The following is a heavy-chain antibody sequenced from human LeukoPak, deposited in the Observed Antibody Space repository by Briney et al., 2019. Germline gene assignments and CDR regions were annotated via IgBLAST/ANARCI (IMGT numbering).Heavy chain of an antibody. V-gene: IGHV3-43*01. D-gene: IGHD4-17*01. CDR1: GFTFDDYT. J-gene: IGHJ1*01. CDR2: ISWDGGST. Sequence: GGSLRLSCAASGFTFDDYTMHWVRQAPGKGLEWVSLISWDGGSTYYADSVKGRFTISRDNSKNSLYLQMNSLRTEDTALYYCAKDKAPGRLLGYFQHWGQGTLVTVSS. CDR3: AKDKAPGRLLGYFQH.